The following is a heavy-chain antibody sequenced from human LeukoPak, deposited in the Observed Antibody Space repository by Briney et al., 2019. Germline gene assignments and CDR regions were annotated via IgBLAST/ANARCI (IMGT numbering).Heavy chain of an antibody. CDR2: IYYSGST. V-gene: IGHV4-38-2*02. J-gene: IGHJ4*02. CDR3: ARFENETIFGVVISYYFDY. Sequence: SETLSLTCTVSGYSIISGYYWGWIRQPPGKGLEWIGYIYYSGSTNYNPSLKSRDTISVDTSKNQFSLKLSSVTAADTAVYYCARFENETIFGVVISYYFDYWGQGTLVTVSS. CDR1: GYSIISGYY. D-gene: IGHD3-3*01.